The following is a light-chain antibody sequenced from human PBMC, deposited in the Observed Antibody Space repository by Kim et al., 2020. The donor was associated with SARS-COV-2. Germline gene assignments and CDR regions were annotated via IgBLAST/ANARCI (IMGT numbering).Light chain of an antibody. Sequence: SVGDRVTITCRASQIISSWLAWYQQKPGKAPKLLIYDASSLESGVPSRFSGSGSGTEFTLTISSLQPDDFATYYCQQYNSYPWTFGQGTKVDIK. V-gene: IGKV1-5*01. CDR3: QQYNSYPWT. CDR1: QIISSW. CDR2: DAS. J-gene: IGKJ1*01.